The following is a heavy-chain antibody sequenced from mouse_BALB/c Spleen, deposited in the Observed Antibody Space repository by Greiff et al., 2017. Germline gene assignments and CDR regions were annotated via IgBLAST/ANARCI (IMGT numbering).Heavy chain of an antibody. J-gene: IGHJ4*01. D-gene: IGHD2-1*01. V-gene: IGHV3-8*02. CDR3: ARRGGNYDYAMDY. CDR2: ISYSGST. CDR1: GDSITSGY. Sequence: EVMLVESGPSLVKPSQTLSLTCSVTGDSITSGYWNWIRKFPGNKLEYMGYISYSGSTYYNPSLKSRISITRDTSKNQYYLQLNSVTTEDTATYYCARRGGNYDYAMDYWGQGTSVTVSS.